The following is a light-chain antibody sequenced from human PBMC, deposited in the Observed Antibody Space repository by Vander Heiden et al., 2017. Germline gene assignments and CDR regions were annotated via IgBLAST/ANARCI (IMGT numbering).Light chain of an antibody. Sequence: IVMTQSPDSLTVSLGERATINCKSSQSVLSRSNNKNYLVWYQKKPGQAPRLLISWASTRESGVPDRFSGSGSGTDFTLTISSLQAEDVAVYYCQQCYSDPLTFGGGTKVEIK. CDR1: QSVLSRSNNKNY. CDR3: QQCYSDPLT. V-gene: IGKV4-1*01. J-gene: IGKJ4*01. CDR2: WAS.